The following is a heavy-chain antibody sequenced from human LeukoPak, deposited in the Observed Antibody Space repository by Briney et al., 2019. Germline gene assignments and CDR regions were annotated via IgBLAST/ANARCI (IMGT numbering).Heavy chain of an antibody. J-gene: IGHJ3*02. CDR3: ARDHGGDPYYYDSSGYPDAFDI. V-gene: IGHV1-8*01. CDR2: MNPNSGNT. Sequence: GASVKVSCKASGYTFTSYDINWVRQATGQGLEWMGWMNPNSGNTGYAQKFQGRVTMTRNTPITTAYMELSSLRSEDTAVYYCARDHGGDPYYYDSSGYPDAFDIWGQGTMVTVSS. D-gene: IGHD3-22*01. CDR1: GYTFTSYD.